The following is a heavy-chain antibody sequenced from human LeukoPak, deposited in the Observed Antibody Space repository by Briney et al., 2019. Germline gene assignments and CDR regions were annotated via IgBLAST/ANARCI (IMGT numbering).Heavy chain of an antibody. CDR1: GFTFSSYA. J-gene: IGHJ4*02. CDR3: AKDFRTIFDY. Sequence: GGSLRLSCAASGFTFSSYAMHWVRQAPGKGLEWVAFIRYDGSNKYYADSVKGRFTISRDNSKNTLYLQMNSLRAEDTAVYYCAKDFRTIFDYWGQGTLVTVSS. CDR2: IRYDGSNK. D-gene: IGHD4/OR15-4a*01. V-gene: IGHV3-30*02.